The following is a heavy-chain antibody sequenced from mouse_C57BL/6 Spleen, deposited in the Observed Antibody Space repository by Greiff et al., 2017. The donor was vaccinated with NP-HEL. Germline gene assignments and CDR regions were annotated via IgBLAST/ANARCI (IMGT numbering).Heavy chain of an antibody. D-gene: IGHD2-5*01. Sequence: VQLQQSGAELARPGASVKLSCKASGYTFTSYGISWVKQRTGQGLEWIGEIYPRSGNTYYNEKFKGKATLTADKSSSTAYMELRSLTSEDSAVYFCARGGSNSNYVDYFDYWGQGTTLTVSS. V-gene: IGHV1-81*01. CDR1: GYTFTSYG. CDR3: ARGGSNSNYVDYFDY. CDR2: IYPRSGNT. J-gene: IGHJ2*01.